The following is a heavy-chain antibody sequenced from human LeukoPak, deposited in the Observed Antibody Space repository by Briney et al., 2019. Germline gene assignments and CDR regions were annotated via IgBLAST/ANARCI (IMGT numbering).Heavy chain of an antibody. Sequence: GGSLRLPCAASGFTFSSYGMHWVRQAPGKGLEWVAVIAYDGSNKYYADSVKGRFTISRDNSKNTVYLQMNSPRAEDTAVYHCAKDRWLGDLDYGMDVWGKGTTVTVSS. CDR1: GFTFSSYG. V-gene: IGHV3-30*18. J-gene: IGHJ6*04. CDR3: AKDRWLGDLDYGMDV. D-gene: IGHD3-10*01. CDR2: IAYDGSNK.